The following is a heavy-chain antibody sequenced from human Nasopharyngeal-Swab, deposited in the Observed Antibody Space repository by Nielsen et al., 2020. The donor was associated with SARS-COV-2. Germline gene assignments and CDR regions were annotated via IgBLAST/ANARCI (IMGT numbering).Heavy chain of an antibody. CDR3: ARDQYYYDSSGGEGYFDY. Sequence: GRQAPGKGREWGAVISYDGSNKYYADSVKGRFTISRDNSKNTLYLQMNSLRAEDTAVYYCARDQYYYDSSGGEGYFDYWGQGTLVTVSS. V-gene: IGHV3-30-3*01. CDR2: ISYDGSNK. J-gene: IGHJ4*02. D-gene: IGHD3-22*01.